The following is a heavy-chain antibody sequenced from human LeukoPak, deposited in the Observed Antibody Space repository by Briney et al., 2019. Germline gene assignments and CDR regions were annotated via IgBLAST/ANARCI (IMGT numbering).Heavy chain of an antibody. CDR1: GYTFTSYG. V-gene: IGHV1-18*01. CDR2: ISAYNGNT. CDR3: ARVGSSVVVPAAMGYYYYYMDV. Sequence: GASVKVSCKASGYTFTSYGISWVRQAPGQGLEWMGWISAYNGNTNYAQKLQGRVTMTTDTSTSTAYMELRSLRSDDTAVYYCARVGSSVVVPAAMGYYYYYMDVWGKGTTVTISS. D-gene: IGHD2-2*01. J-gene: IGHJ6*03.